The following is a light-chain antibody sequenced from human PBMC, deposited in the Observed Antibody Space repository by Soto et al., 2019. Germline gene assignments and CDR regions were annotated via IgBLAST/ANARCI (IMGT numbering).Light chain of an antibody. CDR2: KAS. CDR3: QQYIAYPWT. Sequence: DIQMNQSPSTLSASVGDRVTITCRTSQSIINWLAWYQQKPGKAPRLLIYKASSLESGVPSRFSGSGSGTEFTLSIGSLQSDDFATYYCQQYIAYPWTFGQGTKVDIK. J-gene: IGKJ1*01. V-gene: IGKV1-5*03. CDR1: QSIINW.